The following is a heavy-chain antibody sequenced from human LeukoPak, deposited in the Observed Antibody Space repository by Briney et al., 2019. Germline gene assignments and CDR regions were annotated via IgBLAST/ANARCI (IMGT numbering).Heavy chain of an antibody. V-gene: IGHV3-7*03. CDR3: AKKAQYNGNYPLDY. CDR2: IKRDGSEK. CDR1: GFTFNSYW. J-gene: IGHJ4*02. Sequence: GGSLRLSCAASGFTFNSYWMNWVRQAPGKGLEWVANIKRDGSEKYYVDSVKGRFTISRDDSKNTLYLQMNSLRAEDTALYFCAKKAQYNGNYPLDYWGQGTLVTVSS. D-gene: IGHD1-26*01.